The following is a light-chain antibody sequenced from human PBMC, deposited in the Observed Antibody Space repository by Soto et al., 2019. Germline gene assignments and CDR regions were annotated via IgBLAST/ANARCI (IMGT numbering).Light chain of an antibody. J-gene: IGKJ2*01. CDR2: KAS. Sequence: DIQMTQSPSTLSASVGDRVTITCRASQSISNWLAWYQQKPGKAPNLLIYKASSLESGVPSRFSGSGSGTEFTLTISSLHPDDFATYYCQQYNSYSRPLYTFGQGTKLEIK. V-gene: IGKV1-5*03. CDR1: QSISNW. CDR3: QQYNSYSRPLYT.